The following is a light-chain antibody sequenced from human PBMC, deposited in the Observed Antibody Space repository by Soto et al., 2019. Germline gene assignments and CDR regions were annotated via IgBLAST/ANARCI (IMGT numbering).Light chain of an antibody. V-gene: IGKV1-39*01. J-gene: IGKJ4*01. CDR2: AAS. CDR3: QQSYSGPLT. CDR1: QSISSY. Sequence: DIQMTQSPSSLSASVGDRVTITCRANQSISSYLNWYQQKPGKAPKVLIYAASSLQSGVPSRFSGIGSGTDFTLSISSLQPEDFATYYCQQSYSGPLTFGGGTKVDIK.